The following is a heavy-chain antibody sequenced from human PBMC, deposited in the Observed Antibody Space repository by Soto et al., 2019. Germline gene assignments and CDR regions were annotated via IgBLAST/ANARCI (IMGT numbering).Heavy chain of an antibody. V-gene: IGHV3-23*01. Sequence: GGSLRLSXSTSGFTFKDCAISWVRQAPGKGLEWVSGISGSCGATYYTDSVEGRLTISKDFSKNTVSLQMTGLRVDDTAVYYCARTRSAFYRSYLVSWGQGALVTVSS. CDR1: GFTFKDCA. CDR2: ISGSCGAT. D-gene: IGHD2-15*01. CDR3: ARTRSAFYRSYLVS. J-gene: IGHJ1*01.